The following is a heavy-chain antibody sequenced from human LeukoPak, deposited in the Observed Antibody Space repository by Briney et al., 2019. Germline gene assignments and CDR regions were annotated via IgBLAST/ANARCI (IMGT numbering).Heavy chain of an antibody. CDR3: ARDGGTSTPFDY. Sequence: GGSLRLSCAASGFAFSTYSMIWVRQAPGKGLEWVSYISPGSSTHYAASVNGRFTISRDNAKSTVYLQMNSLTPEDTAVYYCARDGGTSTPFDYWGQGTLVTVSS. CDR2: ISPGSST. D-gene: IGHD2-15*01. J-gene: IGHJ4*02. CDR1: GFAFSTYS. V-gene: IGHV3-48*04.